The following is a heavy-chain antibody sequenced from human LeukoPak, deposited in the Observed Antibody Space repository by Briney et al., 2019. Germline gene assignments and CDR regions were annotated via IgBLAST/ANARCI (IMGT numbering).Heavy chain of an antibody. D-gene: IGHD6-13*01. J-gene: IGHJ4*02. Sequence: PGGSLRLSCAASGFTFSSYAMHWVRQAPGKGLEYVSAISSNGCSTYYANSVKGRFTISRDNSKNTLYLQMGSLRAEDRAVYYCARAKAAAGKYQGFDYWGQGTLVTVSS. CDR1: GFTFSSYA. CDR3: ARAKAAAGKYQGFDY. CDR2: ISSNGCST. V-gene: IGHV3-64*01.